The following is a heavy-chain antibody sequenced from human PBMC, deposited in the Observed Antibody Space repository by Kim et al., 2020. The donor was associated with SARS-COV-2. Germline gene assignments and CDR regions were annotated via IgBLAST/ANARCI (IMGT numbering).Heavy chain of an antibody. CDR2: TT. Sequence: TTDYAAPMKGRFTISRDDSENTLYLQMNSLKTEDSGVYYCTTGTWALFDYWGQGTLVTVSS. V-gene: IGHV3-15*01. D-gene: IGHD1-26*01. J-gene: IGHJ4*02. CDR3: TTGTWALFDY.